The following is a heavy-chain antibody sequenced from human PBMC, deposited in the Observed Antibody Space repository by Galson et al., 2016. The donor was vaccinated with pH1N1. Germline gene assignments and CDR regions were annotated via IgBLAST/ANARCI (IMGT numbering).Heavy chain of an antibody. Sequence: LSLTCTLSRGSISDKDYSWSWIRQPPGKGLEWIGYISHTGSTCFNPSLKSRLTISLGGSRKQFSLKLTSVTAADTAVCYCARLTGVFETADAFDIWGQGTMVTVTP. V-gene: IGHV4-30-2*01. D-gene: IGHD2-8*01. CDR2: ISHTGST. J-gene: IGHJ3*02. CDR3: ARLTGVFETADAFDI. CDR1: RGSISDKDYS.